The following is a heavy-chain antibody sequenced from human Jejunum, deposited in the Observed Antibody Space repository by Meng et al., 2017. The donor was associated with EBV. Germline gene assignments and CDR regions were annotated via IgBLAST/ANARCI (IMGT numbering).Heavy chain of an antibody. Sequence: QVQLQASGPGLVKPSETLSLTCAVSGGSVSSGSYYWRWIRQPPGKGLEWIGFVSDYGSTRYNSSLKSRITISADTSKNQFSLKLTSVTPADTAIYYCARDFSSGYFAYWGQGTLVTVSS. CDR2: VSDYGST. CDR3: ARDFSSGYFAY. V-gene: IGHV4-61*01. CDR1: GGSVSSGSYY. J-gene: IGHJ4*02. D-gene: IGHD3-22*01.